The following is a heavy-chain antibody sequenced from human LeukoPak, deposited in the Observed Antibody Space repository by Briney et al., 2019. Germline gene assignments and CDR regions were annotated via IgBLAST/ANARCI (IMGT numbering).Heavy chain of an antibody. CDR1: GGTFSSYA. V-gene: IGHV1-69*04. Sequence: ASVKVSCKASGGTFSSYAISWVRQAPGQGLEWMGRIIPILGIANYAQKFQGRVTITADKSTSTAYMELSSLRSEDTAVYYCARGYYYGSGSYYNVRYFDYWGQGTLVTVSS. CDR2: IIPILGIA. J-gene: IGHJ4*02. D-gene: IGHD3-10*01. CDR3: ARGYYYGSGSYYNVRYFDY.